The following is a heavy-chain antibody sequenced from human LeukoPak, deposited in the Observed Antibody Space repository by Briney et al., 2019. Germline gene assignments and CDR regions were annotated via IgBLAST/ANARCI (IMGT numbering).Heavy chain of an antibody. CDR2: IYHSGSA. CDR1: GGSISSGGYS. CDR3: ARDDYLDAFDI. Sequence: SETLSLTCAVSGGSISSGGYSWSWIRQPPGKGLEWIGYIYHSGSAYYNPSLKNRVTISVDRSKNQFPLKLSSVTAADTAVYYCARDDYLDAFDIWGQGTMVTVSS. J-gene: IGHJ3*02. D-gene: IGHD4-11*01. V-gene: IGHV4-30-2*01.